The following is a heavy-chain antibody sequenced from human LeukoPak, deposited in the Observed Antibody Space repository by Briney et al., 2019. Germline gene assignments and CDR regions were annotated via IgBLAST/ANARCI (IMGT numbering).Heavy chain of an antibody. CDR3: ARAKEYGYNYGPGFGFDP. V-gene: IGHV4-34*01. CDR1: GGSFSGYY. J-gene: IGHJ5*01. D-gene: IGHD5-18*01. Sequence: SETLSLTCAVYGGSFSGYYWSWIRQPPGKGLEWIGEINHSGNTNYNPSLKSRVTISVDTSKSQVSLKVTSVTAADTAVYYCARAKEYGYNYGPGFGFDPWGQGTPVTVSS. CDR2: INHSGNT.